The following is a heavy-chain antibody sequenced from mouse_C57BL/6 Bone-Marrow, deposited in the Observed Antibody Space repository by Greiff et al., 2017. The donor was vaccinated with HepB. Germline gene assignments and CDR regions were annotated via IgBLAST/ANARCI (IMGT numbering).Heavy chain of an antibody. J-gene: IGHJ2*01. CDR2: IYPGDGDT. D-gene: IGHD1-1*01. CDR3: AREGNYYGPYFDY. V-gene: IGHV1-82*01. Sequence: VQRVESGPELVKPGASVKISCKASGYAFSSSWMNWVKQRPGKGLEWIGRIYPGDGDTNYNGKFKGKATLTADKSSSTAYMQLSSLTSEDSAVYFCAREGNYYGPYFDYWGQGTTLTVSS. CDR1: GYAFSSSW.